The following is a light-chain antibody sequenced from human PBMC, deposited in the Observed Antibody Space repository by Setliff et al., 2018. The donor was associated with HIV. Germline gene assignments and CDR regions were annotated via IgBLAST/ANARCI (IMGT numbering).Light chain of an antibody. Sequence: SALAQPASVSGSPGQSITISCTGTSSDVGTYNFVSWYQQHPGKAPKLMIYEGSKRPSGVSNRFFGSKSGYTASLTISGLQAEDEADYYCCSYAGSTLYVFGTGTKVTVL. CDR2: EGS. J-gene: IGLJ1*01. CDR1: SSDVGTYNF. CDR3: CSYAGSTLYV. V-gene: IGLV2-23*01.